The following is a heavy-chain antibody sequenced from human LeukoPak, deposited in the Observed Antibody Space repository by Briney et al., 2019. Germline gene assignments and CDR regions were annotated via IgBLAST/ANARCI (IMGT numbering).Heavy chain of an antibody. CDR2: IRYDGSNK. J-gene: IGHJ6*03. V-gene: IGHV3-30*02. Sequence: GGSLRLSCAASGFTFSDYGMHWVRQAPGKGLEWVTFIRYDGSNKYYADSVKGRFTISRDNSKNTLYLQMNSLRAEDTAVYYCAKARGVTTSALSYMDVWGKGTTVTVSS. CDR3: AKARGVTTSALSYMDV. D-gene: IGHD4-11*01. CDR1: GFTFSDYG.